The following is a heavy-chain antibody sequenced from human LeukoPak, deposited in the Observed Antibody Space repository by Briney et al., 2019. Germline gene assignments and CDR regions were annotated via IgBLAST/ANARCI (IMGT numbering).Heavy chain of an antibody. CDR1: GDSISRSTYY. Sequence: SETLSLSCTVSGDSISRSTYYWAWIRQPPGKGLEWIGSVYYGRSPYFNPSLESRATISVDTSKNHFSLKMSSVTAADTAVYYCARSSGTGTFSYWGQGTLVTVSS. V-gene: IGHV4-39*02. CDR2: VYYGRSP. J-gene: IGHJ4*02. D-gene: IGHD6-25*01. CDR3: ARSSGTGTFSY.